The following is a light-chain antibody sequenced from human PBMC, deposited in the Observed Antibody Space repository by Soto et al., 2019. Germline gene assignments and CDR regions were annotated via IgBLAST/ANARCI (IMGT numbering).Light chain of an antibody. J-gene: IGKJ1*01. CDR1: QSVSSN. CDR2: GAS. CDR3: QQYNNWPPVT. V-gene: IGKV3-15*01. Sequence: EIVMTQSPATLSVSPGERATLSCRASQSVSSNLAWYQQKPGQAPRLIIYGASTRATGIPARFSGSGSGTEFTLTISSLQSEDFAFYYCQQYNNWPPVTFGQGTKVEIK.